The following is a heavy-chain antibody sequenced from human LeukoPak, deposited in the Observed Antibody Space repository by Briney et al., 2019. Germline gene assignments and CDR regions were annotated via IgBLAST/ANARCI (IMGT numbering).Heavy chain of an antibody. D-gene: IGHD2-15*01. CDR1: GFTFSNAW. V-gene: IGHV3-15*01. Sequence: PGGSLRLSCAASGFTFSNAWMSWVRQAPGKGLEWVGLIKSKTDGGTTDYAAPVKGRFTISRDDSKNTLYLQMNSLKTEDTAVYYCTTPVWVAATPLGGYDYWGQGTLVTVSS. J-gene: IGHJ4*02. CDR2: IKSKTDGGTT. CDR3: TTPVWVAATPLGGYDY.